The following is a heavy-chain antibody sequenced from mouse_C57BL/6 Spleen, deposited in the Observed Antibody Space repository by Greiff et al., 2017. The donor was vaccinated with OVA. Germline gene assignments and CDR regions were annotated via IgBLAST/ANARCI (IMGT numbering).Heavy chain of an antibody. J-gene: IGHJ2*01. Sequence: EVQLVESGGGLVQPKGSFKLSCAASGFSFNTYAMNWVRQAPGKGLEWVARIRSKSNNYATYYADSVKDRFTISRDDSESMLYLQMNNLKTEDTAMYYCVREVAYYFDYWGQGTTLTVSS. CDR3: VREVAYYFDY. V-gene: IGHV10-1*01. CDR1: GFSFNTYA. CDR2: IRSKSNNYAT. D-gene: IGHD1-1*02.